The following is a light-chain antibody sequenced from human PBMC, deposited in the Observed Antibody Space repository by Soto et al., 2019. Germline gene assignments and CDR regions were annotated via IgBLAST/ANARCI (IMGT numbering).Light chain of an antibody. CDR1: SSNIGSNA. V-gene: IGLV1-44*01. CDR3: AAWDGSLNGVL. CDR2: TNN. J-gene: IGLJ3*02. Sequence: QSVLTQPPSASGTPGQRVTISCSGSSSNIGSNAVNWYQQLPGTAPKLLIFTNNQRPSGVPGRFSGSKSGTSASLAISGLQSEDEADYYCAAWDGSLNGVLFGGGTKLTVL.